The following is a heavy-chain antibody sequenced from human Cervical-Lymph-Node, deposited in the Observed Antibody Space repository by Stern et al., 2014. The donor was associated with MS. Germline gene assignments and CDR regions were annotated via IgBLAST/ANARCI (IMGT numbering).Heavy chain of an antibody. CDR3: AVVYVRLEREGWFDP. V-gene: IGHV5-51*01. Sequence: EVQLVESGAEVKKPGESLKISCKGSGYSFTSYWIGWVRQMPGKGLEWMGIIYPGDSDTRSSPSFQGQVTISADKSISTAYLQWSSLKASDTAMYYCAVVYVRLEREGWFDPWGQGTLVTVSS. J-gene: IGHJ5*02. CDR2: IYPGDSDT. CDR1: GYSFTSYW. D-gene: IGHD1-1*01.